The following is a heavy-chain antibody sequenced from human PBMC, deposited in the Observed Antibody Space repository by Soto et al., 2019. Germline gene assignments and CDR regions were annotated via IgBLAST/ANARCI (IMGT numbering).Heavy chain of an antibody. J-gene: IGHJ4*02. CDR1: GGSISNSSYY. CDR2: IYYSGST. Sequence: SETLSLTCTVSGGSISNSSYYWGWIRQPPGKGLEWIGSIYYSGSTYYNPSLKSRVTISVDTSKNQFSLKLSSVTAADTAVYYCARTKGDSSGYYRLWFDYWGQGTLVTVSS. CDR3: ARTKGDSSGYYRLWFDY. D-gene: IGHD3-22*01. V-gene: IGHV4-39*01.